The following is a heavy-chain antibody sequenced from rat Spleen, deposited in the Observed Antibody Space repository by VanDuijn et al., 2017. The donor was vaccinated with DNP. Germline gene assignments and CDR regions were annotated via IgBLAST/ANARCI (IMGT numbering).Heavy chain of an antibody. CDR3: ISWNSGHFDY. J-gene: IGHJ2*01. CDR1: GFTFSDYY. D-gene: IGHD4-3*01. Sequence: EVQLVESGGGLVQPGRSLKLSCAASGFTFSDYYMAWVRQAPTKGLEWVAYIGSDGYAPYYGDSVKGRFTISRDNAKSTLYLQMNSLRSEDMATYYCISWNSGHFDYWGQGVRVTVSS. V-gene: IGHV5-22*01. CDR2: IGSDGYAP.